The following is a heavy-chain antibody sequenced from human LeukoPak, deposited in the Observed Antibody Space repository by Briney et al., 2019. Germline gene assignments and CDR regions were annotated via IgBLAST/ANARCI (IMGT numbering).Heavy chain of an antibody. Sequence: SVTVSCKASGGTFSSYAISWVRQAPGQGLEWMGGIIPKTGTANYPQKFQGRVTITTDESTSTAYMELSSLRSDDTAVYYCARTLGPYYYDPSGYPWGQGTLVIVSS. V-gene: IGHV1-69*05. J-gene: IGHJ5*02. CDR3: ARTLGPYYYDPSGYP. CDR2: IIPKTGTA. D-gene: IGHD3-22*01. CDR1: GGTFSSYA.